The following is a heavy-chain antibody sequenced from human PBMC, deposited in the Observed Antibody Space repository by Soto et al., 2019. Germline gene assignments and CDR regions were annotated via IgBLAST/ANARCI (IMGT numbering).Heavy chain of an antibody. CDR3: GVRGVNVDY. D-gene: IGHD3-10*01. J-gene: IGHJ4*02. CDR1: GGSYSSYT. Sequence: PVKVSCKASGGSYSSYTISWLRQAPGQGLEWMGRIIPILGIANYAQKFQGRVTITADKSTSTAYMELSSLRSEDTAVYYCGVRGVNVDYWGQGTLVTVSS. V-gene: IGHV1-69*02. CDR2: IIPILGIA.